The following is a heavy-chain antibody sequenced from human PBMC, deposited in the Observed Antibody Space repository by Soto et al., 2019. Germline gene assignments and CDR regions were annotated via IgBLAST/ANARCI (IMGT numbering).Heavy chain of an antibody. Sequence: QVQLVQSGAEVRKPGSSVKVSCKTSGGTFSNYAISWVRQAPGQGPEWMGGIIPIFGTAYYVQKFQGRVTITADGSTRTAYMEVSSLRSEDTAVYYCARGGTYYYESSGSHHDIDYWGHGTLVTVSS. V-gene: IGHV1-69*01. CDR2: IIPIFGTA. D-gene: IGHD3-22*01. CDR1: GGTFSNYA. J-gene: IGHJ4*01. CDR3: ARGGTYYYESSGSHHDIDY.